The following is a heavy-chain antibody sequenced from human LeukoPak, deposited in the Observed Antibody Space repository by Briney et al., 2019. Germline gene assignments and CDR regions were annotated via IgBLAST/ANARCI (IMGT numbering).Heavy chain of an antibody. CDR3: AKSPVSSCRGSFCYPFDY. Sequence: GGSLRLSCAASGFTFGTYAMSWVRQIPGKGLEWVSAISGSDDGTYNADSVKGRFTISRDNSRNTLYLQMNTLRAEDTAVYFCAKSPVSSCRGSFCYPFDYWGQGNLVTVSS. J-gene: IGHJ4*02. V-gene: IGHV3-23*01. CDR2: ISGSDDGT. CDR1: GFTFGTYA. D-gene: IGHD2-15*01.